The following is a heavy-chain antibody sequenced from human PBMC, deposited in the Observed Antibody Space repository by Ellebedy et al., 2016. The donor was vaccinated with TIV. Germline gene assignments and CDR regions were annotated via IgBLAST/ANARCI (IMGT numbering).Heavy chain of an antibody. D-gene: IGHD2-15*01. CDR3: ARAGAYCSGGSCYGSYWYFDL. V-gene: IGHV4-34*01. CDR1: GGSFSGYY. CDR2: INHSGST. Sequence: SETLSLTCAVYGGSFSGYYWSWIRQPPGKGLEWIGEINHSGSTNYNPSLKSRVTISVDTSKNQFSLKLSSVTAADTAVYYCARAGAYCSGGSCYGSYWYFDLWGRGTLVTVSS. J-gene: IGHJ2*01.